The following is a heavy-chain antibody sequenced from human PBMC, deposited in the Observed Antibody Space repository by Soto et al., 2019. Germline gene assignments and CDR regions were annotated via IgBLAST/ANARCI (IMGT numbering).Heavy chain of an antibody. V-gene: IGHV4-39*01. D-gene: IGHD6-6*01. CDR1: GGSISSSSYF. Sequence: SETLSLTCSVSGGSISSSSYFWGWIRQPPGKGLEWIGSIYYDGSTYYNPSLKSRLTISVDTSKNQLSLELNSVTAADTAVYYCARSTIAPHLLMYPFDYWGQGTLVTVSS. CDR2: IYYDGST. CDR3: ARSTIAPHLLMYPFDY. J-gene: IGHJ4*01.